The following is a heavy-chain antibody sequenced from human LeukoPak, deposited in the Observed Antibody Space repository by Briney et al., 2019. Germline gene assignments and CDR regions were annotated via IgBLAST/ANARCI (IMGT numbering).Heavy chain of an antibody. CDR2: INPASGGT. D-gene: IGHD3-10*01. CDR1: GYTFTDYY. Sequence: ASVKVSCKASGYTFTDYYMHWVRQAPGQGLEWMGWINPASGGTTYAQKFQGRVTMTRDTSISTAYMELSRLRSDDTAVYYCARDRVTMVRGSNWFDPWGQGTLVTVSS. V-gene: IGHV1-2*02. J-gene: IGHJ5*02. CDR3: ARDRVTMVRGSNWFDP.